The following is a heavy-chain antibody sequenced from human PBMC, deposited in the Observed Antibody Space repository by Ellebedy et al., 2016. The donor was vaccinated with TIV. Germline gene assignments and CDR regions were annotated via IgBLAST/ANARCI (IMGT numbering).Heavy chain of an antibody. V-gene: IGHV1-69*04. CDR3: ARPEDSSGYYYFFDY. CDR2: FIAMYGIA. D-gene: IGHD3-22*01. CDR1: GGTFDTYA. Sequence: AASVKVSCKAPGGTFDTYAISWVRQAPGQGLAWMGRFIAMYGIANYAQKFQGSVTIIADKSTSTAYMELSSLRSEDTAVYYCARPEDSSGYYYFFDYWGQGTLVTVSS. J-gene: IGHJ4*02.